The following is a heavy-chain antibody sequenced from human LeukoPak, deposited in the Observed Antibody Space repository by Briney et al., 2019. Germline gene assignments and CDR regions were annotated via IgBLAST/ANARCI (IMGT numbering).Heavy chain of an antibody. J-gene: IGHJ4*02. V-gene: IGHV4-4*07. Sequence: SETLSLTCTVSRASISNNYWSWCRQPPGKELEWIGRTYTSGNTNYNPSLKSRASVSVDTSKNQFYLSLSYVTAADTAVYYCTIGGASGSLAHWGPGTLVTVSS. CDR3: TIGGASGSLAH. CDR2: TYTSGNT. CDR1: RASISNNY. D-gene: IGHD6-13*01.